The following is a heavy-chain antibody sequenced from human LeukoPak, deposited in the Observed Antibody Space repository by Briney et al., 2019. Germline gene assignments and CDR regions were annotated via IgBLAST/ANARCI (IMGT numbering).Heavy chain of an antibody. Sequence: GGSLRLSCAASGFTFSSYWMSWVRQAPGKGLEWVANVKQDGSEKYYVDSVKGRFTISRDNAKNSLYLQMNSLRAEDTAVYYCARGGAVVVSRRVYFDYWGQGTLVTVSS. CDR2: VKQDGSEK. CDR3: ARGGAVVVSRRVYFDY. D-gene: IGHD3-22*01. CDR1: GFTFSSYW. J-gene: IGHJ4*02. V-gene: IGHV3-7*03.